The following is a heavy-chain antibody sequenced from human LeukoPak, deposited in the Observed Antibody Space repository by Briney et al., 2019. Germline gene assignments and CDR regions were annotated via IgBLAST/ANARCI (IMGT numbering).Heavy chain of an antibody. CDR2: INPNSGGT. Sequence: GASVKVSCKASGYTFTGYYMHWVRQAPGQGLEWMGWINPNSGGTNYAQKFQGRVTITRNTSISTAYMELSSLRSEDTAVYYCARAEYSSSADFDYWGQGTLVTVSS. CDR3: ARAEYSSSADFDY. V-gene: IGHV1-2*02. CDR1: GYTFTGYY. D-gene: IGHD6-6*01. J-gene: IGHJ4*02.